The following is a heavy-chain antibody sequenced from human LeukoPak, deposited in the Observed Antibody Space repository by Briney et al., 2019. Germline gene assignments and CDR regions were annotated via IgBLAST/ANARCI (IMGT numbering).Heavy chain of an antibody. V-gene: IGHV4-59*01. CDR1: GGSISSYY. CDR2: IHYTGST. D-gene: IGHD5-24*01. CDR3: ARSEGMATIPFDY. Sequence: SETLSLTXTVSGGSISSYYWTWIRQPPGKGLEWIGYIHYTGSTNSNPSHKSRVTISVDTSKNQFSLKLRSVTAADTAVYYCARSEGMATIPFDYWGQGTLVTVSS. J-gene: IGHJ4*02.